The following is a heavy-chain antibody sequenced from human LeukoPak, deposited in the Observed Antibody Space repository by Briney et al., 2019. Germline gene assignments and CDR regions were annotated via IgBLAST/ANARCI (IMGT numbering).Heavy chain of an antibody. CDR2: MNPNSGNT. Sequence: ASVKVSCKASGYTFTGSYMHWVRQATGQGLEWMGWMNPNSGNTGYAQKFQGRVTMTRNTSISTAYMELSSLRSEDTAVYYCARGSGSRIAARLYYYYYYMDVWGKGTTVTVSS. D-gene: IGHD6-6*01. CDR1: GYTFTGSY. CDR3: ARGSGSRIAARLYYYYYYMDV. J-gene: IGHJ6*03. V-gene: IGHV1-8*02.